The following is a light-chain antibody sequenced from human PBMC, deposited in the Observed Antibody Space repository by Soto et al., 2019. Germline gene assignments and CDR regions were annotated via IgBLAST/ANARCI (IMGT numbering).Light chain of an antibody. V-gene: IGKV1-39*01. CDR2: AAS. Sequence: DIQMTQSPSSLSASVGDRVTITCRASQSISSYLNWYQQKPGKAPKLLIYAASSLQSGVPSRFSGSGSGTDFTLTISSLQPEDFATYYCQQSYSTPQTFGGGTKGDIK. J-gene: IGKJ4*01. CDR1: QSISSY. CDR3: QQSYSTPQT.